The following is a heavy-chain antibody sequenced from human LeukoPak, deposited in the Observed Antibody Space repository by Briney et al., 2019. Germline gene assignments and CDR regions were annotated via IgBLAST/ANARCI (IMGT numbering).Heavy chain of an antibody. V-gene: IGHV3-7*01. CDR3: ARHRQFYYNSSPYYYFDY. Sequence: GGSLRLSCAASGFTFSSYWMSWVRQAPGKGLEWVANIKQDGSEKYYVDSVKGRFTISRDNAKNSLYLQMNSLRAEDTAVYYCARHRQFYYNSSPYYYFDYWGQGALVTVSS. D-gene: IGHD3-22*01. J-gene: IGHJ4*02. CDR2: IKQDGSEK. CDR1: GFTFSSYW.